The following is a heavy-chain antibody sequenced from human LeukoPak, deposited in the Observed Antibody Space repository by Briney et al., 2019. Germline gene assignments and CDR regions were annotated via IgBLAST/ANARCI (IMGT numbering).Heavy chain of an antibody. Sequence: SETLSLTCTVSGGSISSYYWSWIRQPPGKGLEWIGEINHSGSTNYNPSLKSRVTISIDTSKNQFSLKLSSVTAADTAVYYCASPYCSGDNCYPAYWGQGTLVTVSS. J-gene: IGHJ4*02. CDR2: INHSGST. D-gene: IGHD2-15*01. V-gene: IGHV4-34*01. CDR1: GGSISSYY. CDR3: ASPYCSGDNCYPAY.